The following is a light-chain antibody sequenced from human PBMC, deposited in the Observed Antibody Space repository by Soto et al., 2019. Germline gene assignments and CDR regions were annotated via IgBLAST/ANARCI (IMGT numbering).Light chain of an antibody. CDR1: SSDVGGYNY. Sequence: QSALTQPASVSGSPGQSITISCTGTSSDVGGYNYVSWYQQHPGKAPKLVIYEVSNRPSGVSNRFSGYKSGNTASLTISGLQAEDEADYYCSSYTSSITVVFGGGTKLTVL. CDR2: EVS. J-gene: IGLJ3*02. V-gene: IGLV2-14*01. CDR3: SSYTSSITVV.